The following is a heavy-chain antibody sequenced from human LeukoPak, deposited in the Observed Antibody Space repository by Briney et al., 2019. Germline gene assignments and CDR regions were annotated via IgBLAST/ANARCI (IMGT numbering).Heavy chain of an antibody. D-gene: IGHD3-22*01. CDR3: AKSRAHSITMIVLYLDF. Sequence: GGSLRLSCAASGFTFSSYAMSWVRQAPGKGLEWVLAISGSGGSTYYADSVKGRFTISRDNSKNTLYLQMNSLRAEDTAVYYCAKSRAHSITMIVLYLDFWGQGTLVTVSS. CDR2: ISGSGGST. V-gene: IGHV3-23*01. J-gene: IGHJ4*02. CDR1: GFTFSSYA.